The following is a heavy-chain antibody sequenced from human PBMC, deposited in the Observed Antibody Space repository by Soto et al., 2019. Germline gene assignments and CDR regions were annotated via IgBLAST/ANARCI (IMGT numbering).Heavy chain of an antibody. Sequence: EVQLLESGGGLVQPGGSLRLSCAASGFTFSSYAMSWVRQAPGKGLEWVSAISGSGGSIGYADSVKGRFTISRDNAKNSLYLQMNSLRAEDTALYYCAKRSGCGGDCFDAFDIWGQGTMVTVSS. J-gene: IGHJ3*02. CDR3: AKRSGCGGDCFDAFDI. D-gene: IGHD2-21*02. CDR2: ISGSGGSI. V-gene: IGHV3-23*01. CDR1: GFTFSSYA.